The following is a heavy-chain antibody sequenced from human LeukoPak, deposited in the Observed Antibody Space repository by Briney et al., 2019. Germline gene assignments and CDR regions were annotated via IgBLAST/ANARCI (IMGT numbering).Heavy chain of an antibody. CDR3: AKDRASGWPNAFDI. D-gene: IGHD6-19*01. V-gene: IGHV3-23*01. J-gene: IGHJ3*02. CDR1: GFTFSSYG. CDR2: ISGSGGST. Sequence: QSGGSLRLSCAASGFTFSSYGMSWVRQAPGKGLEWVSDISGSGGSTYYADSVKGRFTISRDNPKNTLYLQMNSLRAEDTAVYYCAKDRASGWPNAFDIWGQGTMVTVSS.